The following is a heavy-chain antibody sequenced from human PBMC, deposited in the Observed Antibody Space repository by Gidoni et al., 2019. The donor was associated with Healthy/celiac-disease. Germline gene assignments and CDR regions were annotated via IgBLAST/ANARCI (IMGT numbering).Heavy chain of an antibody. CDR2: IYYSGST. CDR1: GGSISSSSYY. CDR3: ARRGRGVILYYYYYGMDV. Sequence: QLQLQESGPGLVKPSETLSLTCTVSGGSISSSSYYWGWIRQPPGKGLEWIGSIYYSGSTYYNPSLKSRVTISVDTSKNQFSLKLSSVTAADTAVYYCARRGRGVILYYYYYGMDVWGQGTTVTVSS. D-gene: IGHD3-10*01. V-gene: IGHV4-39*01. J-gene: IGHJ6*02.